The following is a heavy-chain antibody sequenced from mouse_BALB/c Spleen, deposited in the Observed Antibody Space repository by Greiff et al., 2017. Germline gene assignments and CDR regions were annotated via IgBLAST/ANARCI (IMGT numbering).Heavy chain of an antibody. J-gene: IGHJ4*01. Sequence: QVQLQQSGAELVKPGASVKMSCKASGYTFTSYNMHWVKQTPGQGLEWIGAIYPGNGDTSYNQKFKGKATLTADKSSSTAYMQLSSLTSEDSAVYYCARATVEYYYAMDYWGQGTSVTVSS. CDR2: IYPGNGDT. V-gene: IGHV1-12*01. D-gene: IGHD1-1*01. CDR3: ARATVEYYYAMDY. CDR1: GYTFTSYN.